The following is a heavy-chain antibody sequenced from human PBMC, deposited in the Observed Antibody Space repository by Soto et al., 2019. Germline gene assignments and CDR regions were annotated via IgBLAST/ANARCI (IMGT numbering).Heavy chain of an antibody. J-gene: IGHJ6*02. CDR1: GYSFTSYW. Sequence: RGESLKISCKGSGYSFTSYWIGWVRQMPGKGLEWMGIIYPGDSDTRYSPSFQGQVTISADKSISTAYLQWSSLKASDTAMYYCARLGGARHYYYYGMDVWGQGTTVTVSS. V-gene: IGHV5-51*01. D-gene: IGHD1-26*01. CDR3: ARLGGARHYYYYGMDV. CDR2: IYPGDSDT.